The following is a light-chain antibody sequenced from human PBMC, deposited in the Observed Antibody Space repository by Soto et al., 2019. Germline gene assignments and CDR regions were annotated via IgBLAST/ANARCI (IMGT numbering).Light chain of an antibody. CDR2: SNN. J-gene: IGLJ2*01. CDR3: AAWDDSLNGRV. CDR1: SSNIGSNT. V-gene: IGLV1-44*01. Sequence: QSVLTQPPSASGTTGQRVTISCSGSSSNIGSNTVNWYQQLPGTAPKLLIYSNNQRPSVVPDRFSGSKSGTSASLAISGLQSEDEADYYCAAWDDSLNGRVFGGGTKLTV.